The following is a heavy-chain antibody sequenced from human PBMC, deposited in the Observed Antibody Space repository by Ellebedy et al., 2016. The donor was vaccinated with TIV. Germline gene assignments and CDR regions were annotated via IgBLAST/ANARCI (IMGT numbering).Heavy chain of an antibody. CDR3: TRGTNSPPGAVAGTGFDC. D-gene: IGHD6-19*01. Sequence: PGGSLRLSCVASGFTFSTYGMHWVRQAPGKGLEWVAFKRFDGRNEYNGDSVKGRFIISRDLSKNTLYLQMNRLRAEDTAMYYCTRGTNSPPGAVAGTGFDCWGQGTLVIVSS. CDR2: KRFDGRNE. CDR1: GFTFSTYG. J-gene: IGHJ4*02. V-gene: IGHV3-30*02.